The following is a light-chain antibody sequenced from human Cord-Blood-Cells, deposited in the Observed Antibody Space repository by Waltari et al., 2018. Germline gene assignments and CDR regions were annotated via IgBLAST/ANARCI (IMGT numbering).Light chain of an antibody. CDR1: SRYVGGYNY. Sequence: QSALTQPASVSGSPGQSITIPCTGTSRYVGGYNYVSWYQQYPGKAPKLMIYEVSNRPSGVSNRFSGSKSGNTASLTISGLQAEDEADYYCSSYTSSSTPYVFGTGTKVTVL. CDR3: SSYTSSSTPYV. J-gene: IGLJ1*01. CDR2: EVS. V-gene: IGLV2-14*01.